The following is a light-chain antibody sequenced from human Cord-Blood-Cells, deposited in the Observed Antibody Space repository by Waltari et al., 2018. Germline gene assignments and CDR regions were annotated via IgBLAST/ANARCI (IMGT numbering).Light chain of an antibody. CDR1: QSGSSN. CDR2: GAS. Sequence: EIVMTQSPATLSVSPGERATLSCRASQSGSSNLAWYQQKPGQAPRHLIYGASTSATGIPARFSGSGSGTEFTLTISSLQSEDFAVYYCQQYNNWPPLTFGGGTKVEIK. V-gene: IGKV3-15*01. J-gene: IGKJ4*01. CDR3: QQYNNWPPLT.